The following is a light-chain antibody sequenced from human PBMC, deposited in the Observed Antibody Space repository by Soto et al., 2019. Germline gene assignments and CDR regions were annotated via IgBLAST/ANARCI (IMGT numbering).Light chain of an antibody. Sequence: QSALTQPASVSGSPGQSITISCTGTNSDVGTYNYVSWYQQHPGKAPKLMVYEVSNRPSGVSNRFSGPKSGNTASLTISGLQAEDEADYYCSSYTSSTTLVFGGGTKLTVL. CDR3: SSYTSSTTLV. J-gene: IGLJ2*01. CDR1: NSDVGTYNY. CDR2: EVS. V-gene: IGLV2-14*01.